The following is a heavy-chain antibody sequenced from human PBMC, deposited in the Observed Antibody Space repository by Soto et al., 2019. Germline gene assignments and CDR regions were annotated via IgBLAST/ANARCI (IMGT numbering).Heavy chain of an antibody. D-gene: IGHD6-13*01. CDR2: ISAYNGNT. V-gene: IGHV1-18*01. Sequence: QVQLVQSGAEVKKPGASVKVSCKASGYTFTSYGISWVRQAPGQGLEWMGWISAYNGNTNYAQKLQGRVTITTDTPTSTAYKELKSLGSDGTAVYYSASDLAAGTCDYGGQGTLVTFSS. CDR3: ASDLAAGTCDY. CDR1: GYTFTSYG. J-gene: IGHJ4*02.